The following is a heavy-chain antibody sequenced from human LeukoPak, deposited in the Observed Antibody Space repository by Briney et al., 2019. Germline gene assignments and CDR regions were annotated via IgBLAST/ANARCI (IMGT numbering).Heavy chain of an antibody. J-gene: IGHJ3*02. Sequence: SETLSLTCTVSGGSISSSSYYWGWIRQPPGKGLEWIGSIYYSGSTYYNPSLKSRVTVSVDTSKNQFSLKLSSVTAADTAVYYCARRNDYSNKGGAFDIWGQGTMVTVSS. CDR1: GGSISSSSYY. CDR3: ARRNDYSNKGGAFDI. D-gene: IGHD4-11*01. V-gene: IGHV4-39*01. CDR2: IYYSGST.